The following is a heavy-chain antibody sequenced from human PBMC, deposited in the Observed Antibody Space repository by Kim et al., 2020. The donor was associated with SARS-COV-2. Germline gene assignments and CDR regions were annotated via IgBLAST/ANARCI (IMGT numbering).Heavy chain of an antibody. V-gene: IGHV3-23*01. J-gene: IGHJ4*02. CDR2: ISGSGVGT. CDR1: GITFSSYA. CDR3: AKSTTYSGSYPTDFDS. Sequence: GGSLRLSCEVSGITFSSYAINWVRQVPGKGLEWVSVISGSGVGTYFADSVKGRFTVSRDNSKSTLHLQMNSLRVADTAVYYCAKSTTYSGSYPTDFDSWGQGTLVTVSS. D-gene: IGHD1-26*01.